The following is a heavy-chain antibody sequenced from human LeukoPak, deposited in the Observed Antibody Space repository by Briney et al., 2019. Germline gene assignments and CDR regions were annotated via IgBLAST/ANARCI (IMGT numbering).Heavy chain of an antibody. D-gene: IGHD3-10*01. CDR3: ARDQGDYGSSSAYYYYYGMDV. J-gene: IGHJ6*02. CDR2: INPNSGGT. Sequence: ASVKVSCKASGYTFTGYYMHWVRQAPGQGLEWMGWINPNSGGTNYAQKFQGRVTMTRDTSISTAYMELSRLRSDDTAVYYCARDQGDYGSSSAYYYYYGMDVWGQGTTVTVSS. V-gene: IGHV1-2*02. CDR1: GYTFTGYY.